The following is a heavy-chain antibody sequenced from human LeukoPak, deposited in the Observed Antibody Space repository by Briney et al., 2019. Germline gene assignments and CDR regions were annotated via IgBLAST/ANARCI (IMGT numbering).Heavy chain of an antibody. CDR3: ARAGRYCNGGSCPNWFDP. D-gene: IGHD2-15*01. V-gene: IGHV4-59*01. CDR2: IYYSGST. J-gene: IGHJ5*02. Sequence: SETLSLTCTVSGGSISSYYWSWIRQPPGKGLEWIGYIYYSGSTNYNPSLKSRVTISVDTSKNQFSLKLSSVTAADTAVYYCARAGRYCNGGSCPNWFDPWGQGTLVTVSS. CDR1: GGSISSYY.